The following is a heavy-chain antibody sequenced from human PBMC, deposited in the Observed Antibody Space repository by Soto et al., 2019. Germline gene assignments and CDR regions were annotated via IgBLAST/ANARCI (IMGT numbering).Heavy chain of an antibody. V-gene: IGHV3-23*01. J-gene: IGHJ6*02. CDR1: GFTFSSYA. CDR3: AKWFQAVAGTWNYYYYGMDV. Sequence: PGGSLRLSCAASGFTFSSYAMSWVRQAPGKGLEWVSAISGSGGSTYYADSVKGRFTISRDNSKNTLYLQMNSLRAEDTAVYYCAKWFQAVAGTWNYYYYGMDVWGQGTTVTVSS. CDR2: ISGSGGST. D-gene: IGHD6-19*01.